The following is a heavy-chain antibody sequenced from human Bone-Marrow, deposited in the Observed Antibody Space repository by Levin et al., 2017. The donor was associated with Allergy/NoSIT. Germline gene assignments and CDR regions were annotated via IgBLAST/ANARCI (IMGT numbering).Heavy chain of an antibody. CDR2: ISRSSSTI. CDR1: GFTFSRYS. D-gene: IGHD2-2*01. CDR3: ARPDCSGTSCYYFFDS. V-gene: IGHV3-48*02. J-gene: IGHJ4*02. Sequence: GESLKISCAASGFTFSRYSMNWVRQAPGRGLEWVSYISRSSSTISYADSVKGRFTISRDNAKNSLYLQMNSLRDEDTAVYYCARPDCSGTSCYYFFDSWGQGALVTVSS.